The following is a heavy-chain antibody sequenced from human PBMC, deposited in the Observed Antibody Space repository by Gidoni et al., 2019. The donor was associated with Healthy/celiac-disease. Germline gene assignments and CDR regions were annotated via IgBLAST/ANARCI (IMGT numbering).Heavy chain of an antibody. Sequence: EVQLVESGGGLVQPGGSLRLSCAASGFTFSSYEMNWVRQAPGKGLEWVSYISSSGSTIYYADSVKGRFTISRDNAKNSLYLQMNSLRAEDTAVYYCARSGAMGFWSGYYSQTFDYWGQGTLVTVSS. CDR1: GFTFSSYE. V-gene: IGHV3-48*03. CDR2: ISSSGSTI. D-gene: IGHD3-3*01. J-gene: IGHJ4*02. CDR3: ARSGAMGFWSGYYSQTFDY.